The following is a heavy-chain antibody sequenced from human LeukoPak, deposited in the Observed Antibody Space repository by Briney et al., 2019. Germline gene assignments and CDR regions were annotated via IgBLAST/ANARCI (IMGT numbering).Heavy chain of an antibody. D-gene: IGHD3-10*01. Sequence: GASVKVSCKASRGTLSRYALSWLRQAPAQGLEWMGRIIPILGIANYPQKLQGRVTNTADKSTSTAYMELSSLRSEDTAVYYCASAFGGDYFDYWGQGTLVTVSS. V-gene: IGHV1-69*04. CDR1: RGTLSRYA. J-gene: IGHJ4*02. CDR3: ASAFGGDYFDY. CDR2: IIPILGIA.